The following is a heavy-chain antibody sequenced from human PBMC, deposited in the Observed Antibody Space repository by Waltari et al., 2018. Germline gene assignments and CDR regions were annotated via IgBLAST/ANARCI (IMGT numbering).Heavy chain of an antibody. J-gene: IGHJ5*02. CDR3: ARGGGGDWEWFDP. CDR1: GGSISGFY. V-gene: IGHV4-59*01. CDR2: IYYTGRT. Sequence: QVQLQESGPSLLKPSETLSLICTVSGGSISGFYWSWVRHPPGKGLDWIGYIYYTGRTNFNPSLKSRVTMSLDTSKNQFSLKLSSVTAADTAFYYCARGGGGDWEWFDPLGQGTLVTVSS. D-gene: IGHD2-21*02.